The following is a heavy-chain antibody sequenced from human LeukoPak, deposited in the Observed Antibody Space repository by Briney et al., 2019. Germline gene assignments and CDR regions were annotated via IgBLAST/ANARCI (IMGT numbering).Heavy chain of an antibody. D-gene: IGHD3-10*01. CDR2: INPNSGGT. J-gene: IGHJ4*02. CDR1: GYTFTGSY. V-gene: IGHV1-2*02. CDR3: ARETYYSSGNVYNRIDY. Sequence: ASVKVSCKASGYTFTGSYMHWVRQAPGEGLEWMGWINPNSGGTNYAQKFQGRVTMTRDTSISTAYMELSRLTSDDTAVYFCARETYYSSGNVYNRIDYWGQGTLVTVSS.